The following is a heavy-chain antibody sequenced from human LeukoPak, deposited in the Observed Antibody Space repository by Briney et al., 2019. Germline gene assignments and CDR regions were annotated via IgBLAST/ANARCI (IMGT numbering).Heavy chain of an antibody. CDR3: AKPQEGQQLVRFYYYYGMDV. V-gene: IGHV3-23*01. Sequence: GGSLRLSCAASGFTFSSYAMSWVRQAPGKGLEWVSAISGSGGSTYYADSVKGRFTISRDNSKNTLYLQMNSLRAEDTAVYYCAKPQEGQQLVRFYYYYGMDVWGQGTTVTVSS. J-gene: IGHJ6*02. D-gene: IGHD6-13*01. CDR1: GFTFSSYA. CDR2: ISGSGGST.